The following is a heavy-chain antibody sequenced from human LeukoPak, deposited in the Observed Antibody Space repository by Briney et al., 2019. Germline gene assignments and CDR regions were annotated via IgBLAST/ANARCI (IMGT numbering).Heavy chain of an antibody. Sequence: PGGSLRLSCAASGFTINNYWMSWVRQAPGKGLEGVANIKQDGSEKYYVDSVKGRFTISRDNAKNSVYLQMNSLRAEDTAVYYCARENTAVPGGDCWGQGTLVTVSS. V-gene: IGHV3-7*01. D-gene: IGHD5-18*01. CDR1: GFTINNYW. J-gene: IGHJ4*02. CDR3: ARENTAVPGGDC. CDR2: IKQDGSEK.